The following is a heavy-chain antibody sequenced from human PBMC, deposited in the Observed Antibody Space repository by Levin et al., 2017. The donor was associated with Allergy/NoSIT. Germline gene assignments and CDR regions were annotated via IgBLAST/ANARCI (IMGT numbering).Heavy chain of an antibody. CDR2: MSYGGNNN. V-gene: IGHV3-30-3*01. J-gene: IGHJ4*02. D-gene: IGHD6-13*01. CDR1: GFTFRNYA. CDR3: ARPSSSTWYASLDY. Sequence: GGSLRLSCAASGFTFRNYALHWVRQAPGKGLEWVAVMSYGGNNNYYADSVKGRFTISRDSSKNTLYLQMNSLRAEDTAVYYCARPSSSTWYASLDYWGQGTLVTVAS.